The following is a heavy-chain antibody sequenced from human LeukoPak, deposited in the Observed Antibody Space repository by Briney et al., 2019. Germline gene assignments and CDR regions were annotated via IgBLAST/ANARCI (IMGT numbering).Heavy chain of an antibody. CDR3: ARAYYDFWSGYSRRYFDY. Sequence: KAGGSLRLSCAASGFTFSTYSMNWVRQAPGKGLEWVSSISSSSSYIYYADSVKGRFTISRDNAKNSLYLQMNSLRAEDTAVYYCARAYYDFWSGYSRRYFDYWGQGTLVTVSS. D-gene: IGHD3-3*01. CDR1: GFTFSTYS. V-gene: IGHV3-21*01. CDR2: ISSSSSYI. J-gene: IGHJ4*02.